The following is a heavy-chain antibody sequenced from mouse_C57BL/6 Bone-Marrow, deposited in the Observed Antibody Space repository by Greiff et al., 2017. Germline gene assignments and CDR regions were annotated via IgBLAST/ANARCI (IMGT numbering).Heavy chain of an antibody. J-gene: IGHJ3*01. D-gene: IGHD1-1*01. CDR2: ISYDGSN. CDR1: GYSITSGYY. CDR3: ARGYYGAY. V-gene: IGHV3-6*01. Sequence: EVKVEESGPGLVKPSQSLSLTCSVTGYSITSGYYWNWIRQFPGNKLEWMGYISYDGSNNYNPSLKNRISITRDTSKTQVFLKLNSVTTEDTATYYCARGYYGAYWGQGTLVTVSA.